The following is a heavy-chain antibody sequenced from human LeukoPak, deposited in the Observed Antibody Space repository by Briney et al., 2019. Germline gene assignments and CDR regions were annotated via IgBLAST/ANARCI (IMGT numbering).Heavy chain of an antibody. V-gene: IGHV3-48*01. D-gene: IGHD3-10*01. CDR1: GFTFSSYS. J-gene: IGHJ4*02. CDR3: ARDSRGDYFDY. Sequence: GGSLRLSCAASGFTFSSYSMNWVRQAPGKGLEWVSYISSSSSTIYYADSVKGRFTISRDNAKNSLYLQMNSLRAEDTAVYYCARDSRGDYFDYWGQGTLVTVSP. CDR2: ISSSSSTI.